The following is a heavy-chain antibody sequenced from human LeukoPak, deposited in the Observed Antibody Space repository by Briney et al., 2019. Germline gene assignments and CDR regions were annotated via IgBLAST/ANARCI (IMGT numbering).Heavy chain of an antibody. Sequence: GAPVKVSYNASERTFRSYAISWVRQAPGQGLEWMGGIIPIFGTANYAQKFQGRVTITADKSTSTAYMELSSVRSEDTAVYYCAVDDYGVRSYYYYMDVWGKGTTVTVSS. D-gene: IGHD4-17*01. V-gene: IGHV1-69*06. CDR1: ERTFRSYA. J-gene: IGHJ6*03. CDR2: IIPIFGTA. CDR3: AVDDYGVRSYYYYMDV.